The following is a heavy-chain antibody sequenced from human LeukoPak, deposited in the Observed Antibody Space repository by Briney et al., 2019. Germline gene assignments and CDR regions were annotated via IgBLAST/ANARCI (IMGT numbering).Heavy chain of an antibody. Sequence: GGSLRLSSVASGFAFETYTMNWVGQAQGKGLEWVSFISSTSSDINYADSVRDRFTISRDNAKNSLFLQMDSLRVEDTAVYYCAKGLFSGYDKYLDSWGQGTLVTVSS. V-gene: IGHV3-21*04. CDR1: GFAFETYT. D-gene: IGHD5-12*01. J-gene: IGHJ4*02. CDR2: ISSTSSDI. CDR3: AKGLFSGYDKYLDS.